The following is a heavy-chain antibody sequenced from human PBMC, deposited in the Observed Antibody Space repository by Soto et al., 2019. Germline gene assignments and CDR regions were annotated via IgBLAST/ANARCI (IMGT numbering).Heavy chain of an antibody. CDR1: GGSISSGDYY. CDR2: IYYSGST. V-gene: IGHV4-30-4*01. CDR3: ARVGYSGYGGEGNYFDY. J-gene: IGHJ4*02. Sequence: QVQLQESGPGLVKPSQTLSLTCTVSGGSISSGDYYWSWIHQPPGKGLEWIGYIYYSGSTYYSPSLKSRVTISVDTSKNQFSLKLSSVTAADTAVYYCARVGYSGYGGEGNYFDYWGQGTLVTVSS. D-gene: IGHD5-12*01.